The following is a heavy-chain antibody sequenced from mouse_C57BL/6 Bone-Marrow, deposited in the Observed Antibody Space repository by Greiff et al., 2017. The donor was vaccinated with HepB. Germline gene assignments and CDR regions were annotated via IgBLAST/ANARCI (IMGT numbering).Heavy chain of an antibody. CDR1: GYTFTSYG. V-gene: IGHV1-81*01. D-gene: IGHD1-1*01. CDR3: ARWAYYYGSRFDY. CDR2: IYPRSGNT. Sequence: VMLVESGAELARPGASVKLSCKASGYTFTSYGISWVKQRTGQGLEWIGEIYPRSGNTYYNEKFKGKATLTADKSSSTAYMELRSLTSEDSAVYFCARWAYYYGSRFDYWGQGTTLTVSS. J-gene: IGHJ2*01.